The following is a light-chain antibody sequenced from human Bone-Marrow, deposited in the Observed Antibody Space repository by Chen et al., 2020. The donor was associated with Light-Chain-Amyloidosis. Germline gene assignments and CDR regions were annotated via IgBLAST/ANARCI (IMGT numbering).Light chain of an antibody. V-gene: IGLV3-21*03. CDR1: NIGSKS. J-gene: IGLJ3*02. Sequence: SYVLTPPPSVSVAPGKTARITCGGNNIGSKSVHWYQQRPGQAPVLVVYDDEYRPSGIPERGSGSNSGNTATLTISRVEAGEEADYYCQVWDGSSDHWVFGGGTKLTVL. CDR3: QVWDGSSDHWV. CDR2: DDE.